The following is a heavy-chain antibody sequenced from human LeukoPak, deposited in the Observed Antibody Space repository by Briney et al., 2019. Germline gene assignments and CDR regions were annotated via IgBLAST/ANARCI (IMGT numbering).Heavy chain of an antibody. D-gene: IGHD6-13*01. J-gene: IGHJ5*02. V-gene: IGHV4-38-2*01. CDR2: IYHSGST. Sequence: PSETLSLTCAVSGYSISSGYYWGWIRQPPGKGLEWIGSIYHSGSTYHNPSLKSRVTISVDTSKNQFSLKLSSVTAADTAVYYCARAPRKGIAAAGGGRYNWFDPWGQGTLVTVSS. CDR3: ARAPRKGIAAAGGGRYNWFDP. CDR1: GYSISSGYY.